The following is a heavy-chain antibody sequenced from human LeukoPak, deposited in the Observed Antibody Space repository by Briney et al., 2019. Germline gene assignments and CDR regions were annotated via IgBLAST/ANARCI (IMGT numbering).Heavy chain of an antibody. V-gene: IGHV4-30-2*01. CDR3: ARADGFPVEMATSNSNWFDP. CDR2: IYHSGST. D-gene: IGHD5-24*01. J-gene: IGHJ5*02. Sequence: SETLSLTCTVSGGSISSGGYYWSWIRQPPGKGLEWTGYIYHSGSTYYNPSLKSRVTISVDRSKNQFSLKLSSVTAADTAVYYCARADGFPVEMATSNSNWFDPWGQGTLVTVSS. CDR1: GGSISSGGYY.